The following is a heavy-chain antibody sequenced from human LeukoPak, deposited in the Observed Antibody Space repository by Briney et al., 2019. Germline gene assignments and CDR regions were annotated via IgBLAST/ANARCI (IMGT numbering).Heavy chain of an antibody. CDR1: GFTFSNYW. Sequence: GGSLRLSCAASGFTFSNYWMSWVRQAPGKGLEWVANIKQDGSETYYAASVKGRFTISRDNAKNSLYLQMNSLRAEDTAVYYCGWLYGSGRGCWGQGTLVTVSS. CDR2: IKQDGSET. D-gene: IGHD3-10*01. V-gene: IGHV3-7*01. CDR3: GWLYGSGRGC. J-gene: IGHJ4*02.